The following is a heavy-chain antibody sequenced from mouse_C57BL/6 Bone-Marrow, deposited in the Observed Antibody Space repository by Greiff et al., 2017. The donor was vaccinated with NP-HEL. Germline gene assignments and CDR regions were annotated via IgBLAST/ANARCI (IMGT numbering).Heavy chain of an antibody. V-gene: IGHV5-12*01. Sequence: EVMLVESGGGLVQPGGSLKLSCAASGFTFSDYYMYWVRQTPEKRLEWVAYISNGGGSTYYPDTVKGRFTISRDNAKNTLYLQMSRLKSEDTAMYYCARHEGYYDYDGRYYYAMDYWGQGTSVTVSS. D-gene: IGHD2-4*01. CDR1: GFTFSDYY. CDR3: ARHEGYYDYDGRYYYAMDY. J-gene: IGHJ4*01. CDR2: ISNGGGST.